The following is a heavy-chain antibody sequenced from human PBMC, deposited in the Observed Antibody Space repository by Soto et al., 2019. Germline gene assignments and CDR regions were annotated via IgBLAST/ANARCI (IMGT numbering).Heavy chain of an antibody. J-gene: IGHJ6*02. V-gene: IGHV3-33*01. Sequence: GGSLRLSCAASGFTSSSYGMHWVRQAPGKGLEWVAVIWYDGSNKYYADSVKGRFTISRDNSKNTLYLQMNSLRAEDTAVYYCARDIYYYDSSGYFPDYYYYGMDVWGQGTTVTVSS. D-gene: IGHD3-22*01. CDR2: IWYDGSNK. CDR1: GFTSSSYG. CDR3: ARDIYYYDSSGYFPDYYYYGMDV.